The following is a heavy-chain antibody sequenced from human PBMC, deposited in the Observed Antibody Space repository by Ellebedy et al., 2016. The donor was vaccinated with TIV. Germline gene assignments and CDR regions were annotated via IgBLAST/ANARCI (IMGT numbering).Heavy chain of an antibody. CDR3: ARDSSGTKSSGLGDY. J-gene: IGHJ4*02. D-gene: IGHD3-22*01. CDR1: GVTFNSHG. CDR2: IWYDGTKT. Sequence: GESLKISXAASGVTFNSHGMHWVRQAPGKGLEWVAVIWYDGTKTYYADSVKGRFTISRDNSENTLYLQMNSLRVEDTAVYYCARDSSGTKSSGLGDYWGQGTLVTVSS. V-gene: IGHV3-33*01.